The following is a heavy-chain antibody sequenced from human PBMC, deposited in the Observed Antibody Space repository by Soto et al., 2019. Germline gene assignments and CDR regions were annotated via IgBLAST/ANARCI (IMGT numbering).Heavy chain of an antibody. D-gene: IGHD6-13*01. CDR3: AKDQGSSWYEIDY. Sequence: GSLRLSCTASGFTLGDYGMSWFRQAPGKGLEWVSTISGSGGSTYYADSVKGRFTISRDNSKNTLYLQMNSLRAEDTAVYYCAKDQGSSWYEIDYWGQGTLVTVSS. CDR1: GFTLGDYG. CDR2: ISGSGGST. J-gene: IGHJ4*02. V-gene: IGHV3-23*01.